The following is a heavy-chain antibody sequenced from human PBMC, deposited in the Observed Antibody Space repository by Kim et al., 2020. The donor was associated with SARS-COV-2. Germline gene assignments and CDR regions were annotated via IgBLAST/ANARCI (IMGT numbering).Heavy chain of an antibody. J-gene: IGHJ4*02. CDR3: AKHWIRKYDY. CDR1: GFKFNTFD. D-gene: IGHD1-1*01. Sequence: GGSLRLSCVASGFKFNTFDFSWVRQAPGKGLEWISHITYNSDKMYYADSVKGRFSIFRDNSKDTVYLQMNGLRAEDTAIYYCAKHWIRKYDYWGQGALVTVSS. V-gene: IGHV3-23*01. CDR2: ITYNSDKM.